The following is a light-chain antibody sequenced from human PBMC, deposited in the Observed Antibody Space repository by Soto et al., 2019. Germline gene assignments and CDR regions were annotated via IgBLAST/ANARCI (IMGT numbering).Light chain of an antibody. J-gene: IGKJ4*01. V-gene: IGKV3-20*01. Sequence: IVLTQSPVTLSLSPGERATLSCRASQSVGSNYLAWYQQKPGQAPRLLMYDASGRASGIPDRFSGSGSGTDFTLTISRLEPEDFAVYYCQVYDRSPLFGGGTTVDIK. CDR3: QVYDRSPL. CDR2: DAS. CDR1: QSVGSNY.